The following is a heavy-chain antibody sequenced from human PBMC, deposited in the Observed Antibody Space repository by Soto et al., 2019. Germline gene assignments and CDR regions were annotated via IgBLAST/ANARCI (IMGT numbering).Heavy chain of an antibody. Sequence: PSETLSLTCTVSGGSISSYYWSWIRQPPGKGLEWIGYIYYSGSTNYNPSLKSRVTISVDTSKNQFSLKLSSVTAADTAVYYCASSYGDYVPTHWGQGTLVTVSS. CDR2: IYYSGST. J-gene: IGHJ4*02. D-gene: IGHD4-17*01. CDR3: ASSYGDYVPTH. V-gene: IGHV4-59*01. CDR1: GGSISSYY.